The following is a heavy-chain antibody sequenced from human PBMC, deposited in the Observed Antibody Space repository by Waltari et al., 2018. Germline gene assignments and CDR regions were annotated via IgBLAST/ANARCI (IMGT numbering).Heavy chain of an antibody. J-gene: IGHJ4*02. D-gene: IGHD4-17*01. V-gene: IGHV4-59*01. CDR2: IYDTGTT. CDR3: AREKRNDYGESFDY. CDR1: GGSFSYYY. Sequence: QVQLRESGPGLVKPSATLSLTCNVSGGSFSYYYWHWIRQPPGKGLEWIGYIYDTGTTNYNPSLKSRVTISLDTSKSQFSLSLNSLTAADTAVYYCAREKRNDYGESFDYWGQGIPVTVSS.